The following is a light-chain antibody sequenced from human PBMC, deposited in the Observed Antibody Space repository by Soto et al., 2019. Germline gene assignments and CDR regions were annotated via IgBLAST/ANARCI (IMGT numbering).Light chain of an antibody. CDR2: ETT. CDR1: QSVNNY. CDR3: QHRGN. J-gene: IGKJ5*01. Sequence: ILLTQSPATLTLSPGERATLSCRASQSVNNYVAWYQHKPGQSPRLLIDETTTRATAIPARFSGSGSGTNFTLTTKRLAPQDFAVYYWQHRGNFGQVKRREIK. V-gene: IGKV3-11*01.